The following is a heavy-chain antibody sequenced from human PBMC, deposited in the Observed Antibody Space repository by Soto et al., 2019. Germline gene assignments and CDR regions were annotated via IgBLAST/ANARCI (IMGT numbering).Heavy chain of an antibody. CDR2: IYYSGST. V-gene: IGHV4-59*01. CDR1: GGSISSYY. Sequence: SETLSLTCPVSGGSISSYYWSCIRQPPGKGLEWIGYIYYSGSTNYNPSLKSRVTISVDTSKNQFSLKLSSVTAADTAVYYCARTYYYDSSGYYLGAFDIWGQGTMVTVSS. J-gene: IGHJ3*02. CDR3: ARTYYYDSSGYYLGAFDI. D-gene: IGHD3-22*01.